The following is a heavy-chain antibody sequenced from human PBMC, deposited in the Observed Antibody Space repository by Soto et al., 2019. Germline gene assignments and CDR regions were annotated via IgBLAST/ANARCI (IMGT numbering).Heavy chain of an antibody. CDR2: IYPGDSDT. J-gene: IGHJ6*02. CDR3: TRQSHNDYGGNPYYYYYAMDV. V-gene: IGHV5-51*01. CDR1: GYSFTSYW. Sequence: AASLKISCTGSGYSFTSYWIGWVRQMPGKGLEWMGIIYPGDSDTRYSPSFQGQVTISADTSISTAYLQWSSLKASATAMYYCTRQSHNDYGGNPYYYYYAMDVWGQGTTVTVSS. D-gene: IGHD4-17*01.